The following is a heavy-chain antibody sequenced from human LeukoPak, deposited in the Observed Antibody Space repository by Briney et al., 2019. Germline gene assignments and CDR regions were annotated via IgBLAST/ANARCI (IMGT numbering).Heavy chain of an antibody. V-gene: IGHV4-59*01. CDR3: AGELSVAAVGYYFDY. D-gene: IGHD6-13*01. J-gene: IGHJ4*02. CDR2: ISYSGNT. Sequence: KPSETLSLTCTVSGGSISSDYWNWIRQPPGKGLEWIGYISYSGNTNYNPSLRSRITISVDTSKNHFSLELSSVTAADTAVYYCAGELSVAAVGYYFDYWGQGILVTVSS. CDR1: GGSISSDY.